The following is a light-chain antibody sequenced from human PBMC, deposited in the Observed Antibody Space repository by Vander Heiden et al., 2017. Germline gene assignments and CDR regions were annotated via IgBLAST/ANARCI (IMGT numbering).Light chain of an antibody. V-gene: IGKV3-20*01. Sequence: ILLTQSPGTLSLSPGERATLSCRASQSISSTYLAWYQQKPGQAPRLLIYGASSRATGIPDRFSGSGSGTDFTLTISRLEPDDFAVFYCQQYSDSLRTFGQGTKVEIK. CDR3: QQYSDSLRT. J-gene: IGKJ1*01. CDR1: QSISSTY. CDR2: GAS.